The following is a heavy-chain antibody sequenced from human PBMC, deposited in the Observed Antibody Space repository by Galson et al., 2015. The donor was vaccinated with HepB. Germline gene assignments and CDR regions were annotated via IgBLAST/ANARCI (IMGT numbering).Heavy chain of an antibody. J-gene: IGHJ6*02. D-gene: IGHD1/OR15-1a*01. CDR2: ISSDGSNK. CDR3: ATNTTTYYYGMDV. CDR1: GFAFSGYV. Sequence: SLRLSCAASGFAFSGYVMHWVRQAPGKGLEWVAVISSDGSNKYYADSVKGRFTISRDNSKNTPYLQMNSLRVEDTAVFFCATNTTTYYYGMDVWGQGTTVTVSS. V-gene: IGHV3-30-3*01.